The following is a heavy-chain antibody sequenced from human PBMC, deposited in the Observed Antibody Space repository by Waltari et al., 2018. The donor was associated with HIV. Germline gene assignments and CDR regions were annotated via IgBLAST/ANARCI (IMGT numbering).Heavy chain of an antibody. J-gene: IGHJ5*02. CDR3: ARSYYGSGNWFDP. CDR1: GYTFTGYY. D-gene: IGHD3-10*01. CDR2: SNPNSGGT. Sequence: QVQLVQSGAEVKKPGASVKVSCKASGYTFTGYYMHWVRQAPGQGLEWMGWSNPNSGGTNDAQKFQGRVTMTRDTPISTAYMGLSRLRSDDTAVYYCARSYYGSGNWFDPWGQGTLVTVSS. V-gene: IGHV1-2*02.